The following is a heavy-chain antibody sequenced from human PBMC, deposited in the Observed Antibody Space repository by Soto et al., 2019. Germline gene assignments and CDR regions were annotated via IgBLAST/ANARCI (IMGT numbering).Heavy chain of an antibody. CDR3: ARAAGRGNYYGSGSYFLSY. Sequence: ASVKVSCKASGYTFTSYYMHWVRQAPGQGLEWMGIINPSGGSTSYAQKFQGRVTMTRDTSTSTVYMELSSLRSEDTAVYYCARAAGRGNYYGSGSYFLSYWGQGTLVTVSS. J-gene: IGHJ4*02. CDR2: INPSGGST. V-gene: IGHV1-46*03. D-gene: IGHD3-10*01. CDR1: GYTFTSYY.